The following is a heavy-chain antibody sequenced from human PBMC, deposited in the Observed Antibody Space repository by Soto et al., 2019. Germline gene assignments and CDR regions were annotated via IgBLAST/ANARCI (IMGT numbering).Heavy chain of an antibody. CDR2: ISAYNGDT. V-gene: IGHV1-18*01. CDR1: GYTFNNYG. Sequence: ASVKVSCKASGYTFNNYGVSWVRQAPGQGLEWMGWISAYNGDTHYAQKLQGRVTMSTDTSTSTAYVEVRSLRSDDTAVYYCARSCSSTTCYFSLWGQGTLVTVSP. J-gene: IGHJ4*02. D-gene: IGHD2-2*01. CDR3: ARSCSSTTCYFSL.